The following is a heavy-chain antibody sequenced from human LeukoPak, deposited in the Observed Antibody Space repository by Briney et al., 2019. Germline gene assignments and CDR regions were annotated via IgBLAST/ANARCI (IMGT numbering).Heavy chain of an antibody. D-gene: IGHD5-24*01. Sequence: GESLKISCRGSGYSFTSYWIGWVRQMPGKGLEWMGIIYPGDSDTRYSPSFQGQVTISADKSISTAYLQWSSLKASDTAMYYCARQRTKWLQLGDYFDYWGQGTLVTVSS. CDR1: GYSFTSYW. V-gene: IGHV5-51*01. J-gene: IGHJ4*02. CDR3: ARQRTKWLQLGDYFDY. CDR2: IYPGDSDT.